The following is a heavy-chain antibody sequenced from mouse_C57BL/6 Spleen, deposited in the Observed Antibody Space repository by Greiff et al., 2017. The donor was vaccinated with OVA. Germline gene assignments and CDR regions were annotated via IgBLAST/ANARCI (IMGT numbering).Heavy chain of an antibody. D-gene: IGHD4-1*01. Sequence: EVKLVESGGGLVKPGGSLKISCAASGFTFSDYGMHWVRQAPEKGLEWVAYISSGSSTIYYADTVKGRFTISRDNAKNTLFLQMTGLRSEDTAMYYCARVTGTWFAYWGQLTLVTVSA. J-gene: IGHJ3*01. CDR1: GFTFSDYG. CDR3: ARVTGTWFAY. CDR2: ISSGSSTI. V-gene: IGHV5-17*01.